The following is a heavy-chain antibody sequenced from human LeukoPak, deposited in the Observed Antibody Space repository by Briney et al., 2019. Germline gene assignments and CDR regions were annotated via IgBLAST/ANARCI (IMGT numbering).Heavy chain of an antibody. J-gene: IGHJ6*02. CDR2: ISSSGSTI. CDR3: ARVGVSSIAAAGAYYYYGTDV. V-gene: IGHV3-11*01. CDR1: GFTFSDYY. Sequence: PGGSLRLSCAASGFTFSDYYTSWIRQAPGKGLEWVSYISSSGSTIYYADSVKGRFTISRDNAKNSLYLQMNSLRAEDTAVYYCARVGVSSIAAAGAYYYYGTDVWGQGTTVTVSS. D-gene: IGHD6-13*01.